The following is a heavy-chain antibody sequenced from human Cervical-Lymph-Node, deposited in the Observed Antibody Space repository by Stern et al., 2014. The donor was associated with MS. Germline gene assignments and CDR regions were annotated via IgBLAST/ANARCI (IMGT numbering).Heavy chain of an antibody. V-gene: IGHV3-48*02. CDR3: ARDPWDKALASFDH. CDR2: ISGSSGHI. CDR1: GFIFSSYS. Sequence: EDQLVESGGNSVQPGGSLRLSCAASGFIFSSYSMNWVRQAPGKGLEWISYISGSSGHIYYADSVRGRFTISRDNAKNSLYLQMNSLRDEDTAVYYCARDPWDKALASFDHWGQGTLVTVSS. J-gene: IGHJ4*02. D-gene: IGHD5-18*01.